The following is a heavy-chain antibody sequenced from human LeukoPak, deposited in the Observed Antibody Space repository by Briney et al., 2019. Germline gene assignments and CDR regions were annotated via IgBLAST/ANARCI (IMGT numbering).Heavy chain of an antibody. CDR3: ARAGKEYNWFDP. J-gene: IGHJ5*02. Sequence: ASVKVSCKASGYTFTSYYMHWVRQAPGQGLEWMGIINPSGGSTSYAQKFQGRVTVTRDTSTSTVYMELSSLRSEDTAVYYCARAGKEYNWFDPWGQGTLVTVSS. CDR2: INPSGGST. D-gene: IGHD3-10*01. V-gene: IGHV1-46*01. CDR1: GYTFTSYY.